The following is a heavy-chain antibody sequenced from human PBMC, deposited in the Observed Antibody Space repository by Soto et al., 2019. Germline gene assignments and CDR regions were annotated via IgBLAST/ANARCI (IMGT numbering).Heavy chain of an antibody. CDR3: AREQGLWFGVVRPINYGMDV. CDR2: INAGNGNT. V-gene: IGHV1-3*01. Sequence: QVQLVQSGAEVKKPGASVKVSCKASGYTFTSYAMHWVRQAPGQRLEWMGWINAGNGNTKYSQKFQGRVTITRDTYASTAYMELSSLRAEDTDVYYCAREQGLWFGVVRPINYGMDVWGQGNKVTVYS. J-gene: IGHJ6*02. D-gene: IGHD3-10*01. CDR1: GYTFTSYA.